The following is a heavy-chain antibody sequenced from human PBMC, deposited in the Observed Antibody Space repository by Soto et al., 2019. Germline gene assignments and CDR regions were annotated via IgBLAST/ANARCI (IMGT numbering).Heavy chain of an antibody. CDR2: IYYSGST. CDR3: ARAEYCSGGSCYYFDY. CDR1: GGSISSYY. Sequence: SETLSLTCTVSGGSISSYYWSWIRQPPGKGLEWIGYIYYSGSTNYNPSLKSRVTISVDTSKNQFSLKLSSVTAADTAVYYCARAEYCSGGSCYYFDYWGQGTLVTVSS. D-gene: IGHD2-15*01. V-gene: IGHV4-59*08. J-gene: IGHJ4*02.